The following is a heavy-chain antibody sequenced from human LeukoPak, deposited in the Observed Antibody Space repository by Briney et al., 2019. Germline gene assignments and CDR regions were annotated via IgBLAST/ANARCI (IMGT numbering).Heavy chain of an antibody. J-gene: IGHJ4*02. V-gene: IGHV3-23*01. D-gene: IGHD6-13*01. CDR1: RFTLSSYA. CDR2: ISGSGGST. CDR3: AKDARVAGIY. Sequence: GGALRLSCVASRFTLSSYAMSWVGQAPGKGLEWVSAISGSGGSTYYADSVKGRFTISRDNSKNTLYLQMNSLRAEDRAVYYCAKDARVAGIYWGQGTLVTVSS.